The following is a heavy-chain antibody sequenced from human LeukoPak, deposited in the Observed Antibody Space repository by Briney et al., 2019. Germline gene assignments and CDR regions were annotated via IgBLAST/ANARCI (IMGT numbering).Heavy chain of an antibody. CDR3: ATYDYYDSSGYDY. CDR2: INPNSGGT. CDR1: GYTFTGYY. D-gene: IGHD3-22*01. V-gene: IGHV1-2*02. J-gene: IGHJ4*02. Sequence: ASVKVSCTASGYTFTGYYMHWVRQAPGQGLEWMGWINPNSGGTNYAQKFQGRVTMTRDTSISTAYMELSRLRSDDTAVYYCATYDYYDSSGYDYWGQGTLVTVSS.